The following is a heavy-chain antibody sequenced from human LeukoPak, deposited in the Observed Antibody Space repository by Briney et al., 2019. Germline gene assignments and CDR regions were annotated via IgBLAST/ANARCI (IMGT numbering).Heavy chain of an antibody. CDR1: GYTFTSYD. Sequence: ASVKVSCKASGYTFTSYDINWVRQATGQGLEWMGWMNPNSGNTGYAQKFQGRVTMTRDTSTSTVYMELSSLRSEDTAVYYCARGRTRDAVFGVVIPFQHWGQGTLATVSS. CDR2: MNPNSGNT. V-gene: IGHV1-8*01. CDR3: ARGRTRDAVFGVVIPFQH. D-gene: IGHD3-3*01. J-gene: IGHJ1*01.